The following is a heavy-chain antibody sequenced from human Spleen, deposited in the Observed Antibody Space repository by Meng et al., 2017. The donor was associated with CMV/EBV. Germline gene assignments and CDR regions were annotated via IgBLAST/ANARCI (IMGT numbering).Heavy chain of an antibody. J-gene: IGHJ5*02. CDR2: INPSGGST. Sequence: ASVKVSCKASGYTFTSYYMHWVRQAPGQGLEWMGIINPSGGSTSYAQKFQGRVAMTRDTSTSTVYMELSSLRSEDTAVYYCASSNPYDFWSGHPTPYNWFDPWGQGTLVTVSS. D-gene: IGHD3-3*01. CDR1: GYTFTSYY. V-gene: IGHV1-46*01. CDR3: ASSNPYDFWSGHPTPYNWFDP.